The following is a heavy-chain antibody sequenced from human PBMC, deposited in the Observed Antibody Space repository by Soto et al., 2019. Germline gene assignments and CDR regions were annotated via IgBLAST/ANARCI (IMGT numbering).Heavy chain of an antibody. CDR3: ARGVFYDYVWGSYRYYYGMDV. Sequence: PSETLSLTCAVYGGSFSGYYWSWIRQPPGKGLEWIGEINHSGSTNYNPSLKSRVTISVDTSKNQFSLKLSSVTAADTAVYYCARGVFYDYVWGSYRYYYGMDVWGQGTTVTVSS. J-gene: IGHJ6*02. CDR1: GGSFSGYY. CDR2: INHSGST. V-gene: IGHV4-34*01. D-gene: IGHD3-16*02.